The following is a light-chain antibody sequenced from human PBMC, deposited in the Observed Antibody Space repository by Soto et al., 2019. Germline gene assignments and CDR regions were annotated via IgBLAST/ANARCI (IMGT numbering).Light chain of an antibody. CDR3: NSYTSSSTPYV. CDR2: DVS. V-gene: IGLV2-14*01. CDR1: SSDVGGYNY. Sequence: QSALTQPASVSGSPGQSITISCTGTSSDVGGYNYVSWYQQHPGKAPKLMIYDVSNRPSGVSNRFSGSKSDNTASLTISGLQAEDEADYYCNSYTSSSTPYVFGTGTKVTVL. J-gene: IGLJ1*01.